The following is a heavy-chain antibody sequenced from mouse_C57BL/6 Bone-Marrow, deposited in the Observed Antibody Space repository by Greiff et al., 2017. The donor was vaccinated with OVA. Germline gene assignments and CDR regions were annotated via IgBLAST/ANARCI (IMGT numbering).Heavy chain of an antibody. D-gene: IGHD2-5*01. Sequence: EVKLVESGGDLVKPGGSLKLSCAASGFTFSSYGMSWVRQTPDKRLEWVATISSGGSSTYYPDSVKGRFTISRDNAKNTLYLQMSSLKSEDTAMYYCARHHYSNYEGGFDYWGQGTTLTVSS. CDR3: ARHHYSNYEGGFDY. J-gene: IGHJ2*01. CDR2: ISSGGSST. CDR1: GFTFSSYG. V-gene: IGHV5-6*02.